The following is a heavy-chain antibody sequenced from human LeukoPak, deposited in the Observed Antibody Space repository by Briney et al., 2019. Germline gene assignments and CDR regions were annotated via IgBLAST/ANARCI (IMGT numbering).Heavy chain of an antibody. Sequence: SETLSLTCTASGGSISSSNYYWGWIRQTPGKGLEWIGSIYYSGSTYYNPSLKSRVTISVDTSKNQFSLKLSSVTAADTAVYYCARLPYPYDSSGSPPLDYWGQGTLVTVSS. D-gene: IGHD3-22*01. CDR1: GGSISSSNYY. CDR2: IYYSGST. CDR3: ARLPYPYDSSGSPPLDY. V-gene: IGHV4-39*01. J-gene: IGHJ4*02.